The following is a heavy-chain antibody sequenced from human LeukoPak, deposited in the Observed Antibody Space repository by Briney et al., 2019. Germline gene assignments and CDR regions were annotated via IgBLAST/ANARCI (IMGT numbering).Heavy chain of an antibody. CDR3: ARDSGARLGPYDAFDI. D-gene: IGHD3-10*01. V-gene: IGHV1-18*01. CDR1: GYTFTSYG. CDR2: ISVYNGNT. Sequence: ASVKVSCKASGYTFTSYGINWMRQAPGQGLEWMGWISVYNGNTNYAQKLQGRITMTTDTSTSTAYMELRSLRSDDTAIYYCARDSGARLGPYDAFDIWGQGTMVTVSS. J-gene: IGHJ3*02.